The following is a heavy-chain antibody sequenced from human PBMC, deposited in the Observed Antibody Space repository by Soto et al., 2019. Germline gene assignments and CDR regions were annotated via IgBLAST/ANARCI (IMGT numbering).Heavy chain of an antibody. J-gene: IGHJ4*02. D-gene: IGHD3-10*01. CDR2: ISGSGGST. CDR3: AKHYYGAGGYDY. CDR1: GFTFSSYA. Sequence: EVQLLESGGGLVQPGGSLRLSCAASGFTFSSYAMSWVRQAPGKGLEWVSAISGSGGSTYYADSVKGRFTISRDNSKNTLYLQINSLRAEDTAVYYCAKHYYGAGGYDYWGQGTLVTVSS. V-gene: IGHV3-23*01.